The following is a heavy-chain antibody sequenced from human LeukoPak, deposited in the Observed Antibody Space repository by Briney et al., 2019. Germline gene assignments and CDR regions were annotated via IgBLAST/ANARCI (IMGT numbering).Heavy chain of an antibody. Sequence: PGGSLRLSCAASGFSFTSYWMHWVRQAPGKGLAWVSHINTDGSSTTYADSVKGRFSISRDNAKNTLYLQMNSLRAEDTAVYYCARAPPQQQLVHYYYYGMDVWGQGTTVTVSS. CDR1: GFSFTSYW. J-gene: IGHJ6*02. CDR3: ARAPPQQQLVHYYYYGMDV. CDR2: INTDGSST. D-gene: IGHD6-13*01. V-gene: IGHV3-74*01.